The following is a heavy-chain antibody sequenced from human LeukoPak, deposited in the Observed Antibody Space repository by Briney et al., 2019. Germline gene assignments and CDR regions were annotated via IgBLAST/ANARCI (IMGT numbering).Heavy chain of an antibody. Sequence: ASVKVSCKASGGTFSSYTISWVRQAPGQGLEWMGRIIPILGIANYAQKFQGRVTITADKSTSTAYMELSSLGSEDTAVYYCARGSTMVRGPGDYYYYGMDVWGQGTTVTVSS. CDR2: IIPILGIA. J-gene: IGHJ6*02. CDR3: ARGSTMVRGPGDYYYYGMDV. V-gene: IGHV1-69*02. CDR1: GGTFSSYT. D-gene: IGHD3-10*01.